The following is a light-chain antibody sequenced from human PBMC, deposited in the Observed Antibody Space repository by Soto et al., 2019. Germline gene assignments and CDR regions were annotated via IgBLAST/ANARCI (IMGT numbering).Light chain of an antibody. CDR1: QSVSSSY. J-gene: IGKJ4*01. Sequence: EIVLTQSPGTLSLSPGERATLSCRASQSVSSSYLAWYQQKPGQAPRLLIYGASSRATGIPDRFSGSGSGTDFTLTITSLQSEDLAVYYCQQYNNWPPLTFGGGTKVDIK. CDR2: GAS. V-gene: IGKV3-20*01. CDR3: QQYNNWPPLT.